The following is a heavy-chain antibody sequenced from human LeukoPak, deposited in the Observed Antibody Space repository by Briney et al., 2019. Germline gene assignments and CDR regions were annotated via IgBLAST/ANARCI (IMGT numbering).Heavy chain of an antibody. CDR3: ASGYCSSTSCYLVDY. Sequence: ASVKVSCKASGYTFTGYYMHWVRQAPGQGLEWMGWISAYNGNTNYAQKLQGRVTMTTDTSTSTAYMELRSLRSDDTAVYYCASGYCSSTSCYLVDYWGQGTLVTVSS. CDR1: GYTFTGYY. CDR2: ISAYNGNT. D-gene: IGHD2-2*01. J-gene: IGHJ4*02. V-gene: IGHV1-18*04.